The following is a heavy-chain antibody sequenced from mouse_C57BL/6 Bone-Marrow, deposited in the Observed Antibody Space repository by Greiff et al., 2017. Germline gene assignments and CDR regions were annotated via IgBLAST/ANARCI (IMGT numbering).Heavy chain of an antibody. CDR1: GFSLSTFGMG. V-gene: IGHV8-8*01. CDR2: IWWDDDK. D-gene: IGHD4-1*02. J-gene: IGHJ4*01. Sequence: QVTLKVSGPVILQPSQTLSLTCSFSGFSLSTFGMGVGWIRQPSGKGLDWLAHIWWDDDKYYNPAMNSGLTISKDTSKNQVFLKIANVDTADTATYDCARTVEGPTGKDYYAMDYWGQGTSVTVSA. CDR3: ARTVEGPTGKDYYAMDY.